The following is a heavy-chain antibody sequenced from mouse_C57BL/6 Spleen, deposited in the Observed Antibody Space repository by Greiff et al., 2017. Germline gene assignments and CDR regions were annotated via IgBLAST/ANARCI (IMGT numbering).Heavy chain of an antibody. D-gene: IGHD1-1*01. CDR2: IYPGDGDT. Sequence: VQLQQSGAELVKPGASVKISCKASGYAFSSYWMNWVKQRPGKGLEWIGQIYPGDGDTNYNGKFKGKATLTADKSSSTAYMQLSSLTSEDSAVYFCARVGGSYGSSQVDYFDYWGQGTTLTVSS. CDR1: GYAFSSYW. CDR3: ARVGGSYGSSQVDYFDY. V-gene: IGHV1-80*01. J-gene: IGHJ2*01.